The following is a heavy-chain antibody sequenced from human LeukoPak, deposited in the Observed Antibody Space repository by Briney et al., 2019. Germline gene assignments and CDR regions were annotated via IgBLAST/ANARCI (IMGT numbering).Heavy chain of an antibody. V-gene: IGHV3-23*01. J-gene: IGHJ4*02. D-gene: IGHD4-17*01. CDR1: GFTFSTFA. CDR3: AKDMGYYGDYGYYFDY. CDR2: IFPSGGEI. Sequence: PGGSLRLSCAASGFTFSTFAMIWVRQPPGKGLEWVSSIFPSGGEIHYADSVRGRFTISRDNSKSTLSLQMNSLRAEDTAVYYCAKDMGYYGDYGYYFDYWGQGTLVTVSS.